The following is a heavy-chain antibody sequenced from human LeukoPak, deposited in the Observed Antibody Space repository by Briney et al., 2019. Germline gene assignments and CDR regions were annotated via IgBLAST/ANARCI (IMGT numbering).Heavy chain of an antibody. CDR2: IRPSGGST. CDR1: GYTFTGYS. V-gene: IGHV1-46*01. CDR3: ARGRYGSGSSDNWFDP. Sequence: ASVKVSCKASGYTFTGYSLHWVRLVSGQGPEWMGVIRPSGGSTTFAQKFQGRVTMTRDTSISTAYMELSRLRSDDRAVYYCARGRYGSGSSDNWFDPWGQGTLVTVSS. D-gene: IGHD3-10*01. J-gene: IGHJ5*02.